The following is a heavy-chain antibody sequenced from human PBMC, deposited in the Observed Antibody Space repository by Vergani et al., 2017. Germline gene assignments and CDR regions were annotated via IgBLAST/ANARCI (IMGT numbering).Heavy chain of an antibody. D-gene: IGHD6-13*01. CDR1: GFIFSNYW. V-gene: IGHV3-7*01. CDR2: IRQDGSEK. J-gene: IGHJ6*02. CDR3: ARDALYSSSWPYYYYGMDV. Sequence: EVQLVESGGGLVQPGGSLRLSCAASGFIFSNYWMSWVRPAPGKGLEWVANIRQDGSEKYYVDSLKGRLTISRDNAKNSLYLQMNSLRAEDTAVYYCARDALYSSSWPYYYYGMDVWGQGTTVTVSS.